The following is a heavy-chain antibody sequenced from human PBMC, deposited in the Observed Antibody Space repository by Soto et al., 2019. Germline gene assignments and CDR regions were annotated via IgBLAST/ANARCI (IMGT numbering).Heavy chain of an antibody. Sequence: PGGSLRLSCAASGFTVSSNYMSRVRQAPGKGLEWVAVISYDGSNEYYADSVKGRFTISRDNSKNTLYLQMNSLRAEDTAVYYCAKETENYYDSSGYYLGRRNDAFDIWGQGTMVTVSS. CDR1: GFTVSSNY. D-gene: IGHD3-22*01. CDR3: AKETENYYDSSGYYLGRRNDAFDI. V-gene: IGHV3-30*18. J-gene: IGHJ3*02. CDR2: ISYDGSNE.